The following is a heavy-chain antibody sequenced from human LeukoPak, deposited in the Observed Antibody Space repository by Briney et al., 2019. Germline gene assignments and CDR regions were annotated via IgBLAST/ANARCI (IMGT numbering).Heavy chain of an antibody. CDR2: INHSGST. CDR1: GGSFSGYY. V-gene: IGHV4-34*01. Sequence: SETLSLTCAVYGGSFSGYYWSWIRQPPGKGLEWIGEINHSGSTNYNPSLKSRVTISVDTSKNRFSLKLSSVTAADTAVYYCARGYSNYVLRWFDPWGQGTLVTVSS. D-gene: IGHD4-11*01. CDR3: ARGYSNYVLRWFDP. J-gene: IGHJ5*02.